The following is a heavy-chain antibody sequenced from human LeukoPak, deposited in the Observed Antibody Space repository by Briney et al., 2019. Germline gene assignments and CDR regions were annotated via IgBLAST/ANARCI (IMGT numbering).Heavy chain of an antibody. Sequence: ASVKVSCKASGYTFTSYGISWVRQAPGQGLEWMGWISAYNGNTNYAQKLQGRVTMTTDTSTSTAYMELRSLRSDDTAVYYCAGGRTAHYDFWSGYSPIDYYYYMDVWGKGTTVTVSS. D-gene: IGHD3-3*01. J-gene: IGHJ6*03. CDR1: GYTFTSYG. V-gene: IGHV1-18*01. CDR2: ISAYNGNT. CDR3: AGGRTAHYDFWSGYSPIDYYYYMDV.